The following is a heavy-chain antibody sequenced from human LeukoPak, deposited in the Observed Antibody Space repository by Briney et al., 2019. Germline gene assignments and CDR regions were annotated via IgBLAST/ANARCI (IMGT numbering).Heavy chain of an antibody. J-gene: IGHJ4*02. CDR3: ARDRRGYSAYDGEGFDY. CDR2: ISAYNHNT. CDR1: GYIFANYG. D-gene: IGHD5-12*01. V-gene: IGHV1-18*04. Sequence: ASVKVSCKASGYIFANYGFSWVRQAPGQGLEWMGWISAYNHNTKYAQKFQDRVTMTDDRSTSTVYMELRSLRSDDTAVYYCARDRRGYSAYDGEGFDYWGQGTLVTVSS.